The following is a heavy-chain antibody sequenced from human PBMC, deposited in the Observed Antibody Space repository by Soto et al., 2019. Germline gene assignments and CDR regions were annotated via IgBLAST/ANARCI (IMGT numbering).Heavy chain of an antibody. J-gene: IGHJ3*02. V-gene: IGHV3-30*18. CDR2: ISYDGSNK. CDR3: AKEYDFWGQEGAFDI. Sequence: GGSLRLSCAASGFTFSRYGMHWVRQAPGKGLEWVAVISYDGSNKYYADSVKGRFTISRDNSKNTLYLQMNSLRAEDTAVYYCAKEYDFWGQEGAFDIWGQGTMVTVSS. D-gene: IGHD3-3*01. CDR1: GFTFSRYG.